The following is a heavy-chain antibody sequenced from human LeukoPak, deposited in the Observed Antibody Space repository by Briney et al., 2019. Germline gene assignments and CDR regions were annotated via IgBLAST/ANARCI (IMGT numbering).Heavy chain of an antibody. D-gene: IGHD2-15*01. CDR3: ARDDPCSGGSCYPSAFDI. CDR2: INPNSGGT. J-gene: IGHJ3*02. Sequence: ASVKVSCKASGYTFTGYYMHWVRQAPGQGLEWMGWINPNSGGTNYAQKFQGWVTMTRDTSISTAYMELSRLRSDDTAVYYCARDDPCSGGSCYPSAFDIWGQGTMVTVSS. V-gene: IGHV1-2*04. CDR1: GYTFTGYY.